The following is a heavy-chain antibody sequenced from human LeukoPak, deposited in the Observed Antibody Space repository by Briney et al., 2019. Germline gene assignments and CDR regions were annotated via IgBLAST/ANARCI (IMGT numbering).Heavy chain of an antibody. Sequence: ASVKVSCKVSGYTLTELSMHWVRQAPGKGLEWMGGFDPEDGEPIYAQKFQGRVTMTEDTSTDTAYMELSSLRSEDTAVYYCATDDDYGGNSEYDYWGQGTLVTVSS. CDR1: GYTLTELS. CDR3: ATDDDYGGNSEYDY. D-gene: IGHD4-23*01. J-gene: IGHJ4*02. V-gene: IGHV1-24*01. CDR2: FDPEDGEP.